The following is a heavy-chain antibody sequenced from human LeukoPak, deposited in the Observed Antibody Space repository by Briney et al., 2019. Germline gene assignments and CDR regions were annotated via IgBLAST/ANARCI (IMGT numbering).Heavy chain of an antibody. J-gene: IGHJ4*02. CDR3: ARVFYDFWSGPMGSYFDY. Sequence: SETLSLTCAVFHGSFSGYYWSWIRQPPGKGLEWIGEINHSGSNNYNPSLKSRVTISIDTSNNQFSLKLSSVTAADTAVYYCARVFYDFWSGPMGSYFDYWGQGTLVTVSS. CDR1: HGSFSGYY. D-gene: IGHD3-3*01. V-gene: IGHV4-34*01. CDR2: INHSGSN.